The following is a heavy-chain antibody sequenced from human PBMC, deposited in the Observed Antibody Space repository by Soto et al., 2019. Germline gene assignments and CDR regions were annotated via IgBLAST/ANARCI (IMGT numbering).Heavy chain of an antibody. Sequence: PSDTLSLTCTVSGGSISSSSYYWGWIRQPPGKGLEWIGSIYYSGSTYYNPSLKSRVTISVDTSKNQFSLKLSSVTAADTAVYYCASYSSSWSEGGFDYWGQGTLVTVSS. CDR3: ASYSSSWSEGGFDY. V-gene: IGHV4-39*01. J-gene: IGHJ4*02. D-gene: IGHD6-13*01. CDR1: GGSISSSSYY. CDR2: IYYSGST.